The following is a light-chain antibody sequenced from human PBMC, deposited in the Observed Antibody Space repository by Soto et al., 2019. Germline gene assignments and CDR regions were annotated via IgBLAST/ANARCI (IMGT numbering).Light chain of an antibody. CDR3: QKDNSAPNT. J-gene: IGKJ2*01. CDR1: QDISNY. Sequence: DIQMTQSPSSLSASVGDKVTITCRASQDISNYLAWYQQKPGKVPKLLIYAASTLRTGVQPRFSGSGSGTVFTLTISSLQPEDVATYYCQKDNSAPNTFGRGTRLEIK. V-gene: IGKV1-27*01. CDR2: AAS.